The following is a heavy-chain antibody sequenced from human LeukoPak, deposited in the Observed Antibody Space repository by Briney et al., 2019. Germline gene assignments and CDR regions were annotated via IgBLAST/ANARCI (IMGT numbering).Heavy chain of an antibody. D-gene: IGHD2-8*01. J-gene: IGHJ4*02. CDR2: ISGSGGST. CDR3: AKDRGYCTNGVCAYFDY. CDR1: GFTFSNYA. Sequence: GGSLRLSCAASGFTFSNYAMSWVRQAPGKGLEWVSAISGSGGSTYYADSVKGRFTISRDNSKNTLYLQMNSLRAEDTAVYYCAKDRGYCTNGVCAYFDYWGQGTLVTVSS. V-gene: IGHV3-23*01.